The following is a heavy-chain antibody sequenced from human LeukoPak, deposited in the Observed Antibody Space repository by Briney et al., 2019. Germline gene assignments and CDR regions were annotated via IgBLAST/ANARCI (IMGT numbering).Heavy chain of an antibody. CDR3: ARGETYYDILTGYSKGAFDI. J-gene: IGHJ3*02. Sequence: ASVKVSCKASGYTFTSYYMHWVRQAPGQGLEWMGIINPSGGSTSYAQKFQGRVTMTRDTSTSTVYMELSSLRSEDTAVYYCARGETYYDILTGYSKGAFDIWGQGTMVTVSS. CDR1: GYTFTSYY. CDR2: INPSGGST. D-gene: IGHD3-9*01. V-gene: IGHV1-46*01.